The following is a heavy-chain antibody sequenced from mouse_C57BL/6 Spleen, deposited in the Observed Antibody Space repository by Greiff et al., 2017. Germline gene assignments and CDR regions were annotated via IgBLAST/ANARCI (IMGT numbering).Heavy chain of an antibody. V-gene: IGHV5-4*01. CDR1: GFTFSSYA. J-gene: IGHJ4*01. D-gene: IGHD2-4*01. Sequence: EVKLMESGGGLVKPGGSLKLSCAASGFTFSSYAMSWVRQTPEKRLEWVATISDGGSYTYYPDNVKGRFTISRDNAKNNLYLQMSHLKSEDTAMYYCAREGYDYDGAMDYWGQGTSVTVSS. CDR3: AREGYDYDGAMDY. CDR2: ISDGGSYT.